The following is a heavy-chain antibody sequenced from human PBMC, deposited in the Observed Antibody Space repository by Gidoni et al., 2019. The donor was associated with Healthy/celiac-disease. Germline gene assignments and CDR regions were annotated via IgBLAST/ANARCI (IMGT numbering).Heavy chain of an antibody. J-gene: IGHJ6*02. V-gene: IGHV4-39*07. CDR1: GASLSSSSYY. CDR2: IYYSGCT. D-gene: IGHD2-2*01. Sequence: QLQLQESGPGLVKPSETLSLTRTVSGASLSSSSYYWGWIRQPPGKGLEWIGSIYYSGCTYYNPSLKSRVSISVDTSKNQFSLKLSSVTAADTAVDYCARVVPAGDYYYYYGMDVWGQGTTVTVSS. CDR3: ARVVPAGDYYYYYGMDV.